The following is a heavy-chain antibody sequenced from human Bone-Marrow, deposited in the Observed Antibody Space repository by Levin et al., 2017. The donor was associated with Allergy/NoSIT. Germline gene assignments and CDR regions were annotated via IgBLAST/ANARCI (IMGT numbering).Heavy chain of an antibody. V-gene: IGHV3-11*01. Sequence: GGSLRLSCAASGFASSDYFMSWIRQAPGKGLEWISYISSDGTDIYYADSVKGRFTISRDNARNSLFLHMSSLRAEDTAVYYCAREKGGPVITLEDYYFDLWGRGTLVTVSS. J-gene: IGHJ2*01. CDR2: ISSDGTDI. CDR1: GFASSDYF. CDR3: AREKGGPVITLEDYYFDL. D-gene: IGHD4-23*01.